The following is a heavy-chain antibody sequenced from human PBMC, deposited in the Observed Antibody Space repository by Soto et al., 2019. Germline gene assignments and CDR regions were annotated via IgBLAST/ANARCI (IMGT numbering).Heavy chain of an antibody. V-gene: IGHV3-48*03. D-gene: IGHD2-15*01. Sequence: EVQVVESGGGLVQPGGSLRLSCAASGFTFGTYEMNWVRQAPGKGLEWVSYISSGGGSTYYADSVKGRFTISRDNAKNSLYLQMDSLRAEDTAVYYCAREGSWDAFHLWGQGTKVTVSS. J-gene: IGHJ3*01. CDR1: GFTFGTYE. CDR3: AREGSWDAFHL. CDR2: ISSGGGST.